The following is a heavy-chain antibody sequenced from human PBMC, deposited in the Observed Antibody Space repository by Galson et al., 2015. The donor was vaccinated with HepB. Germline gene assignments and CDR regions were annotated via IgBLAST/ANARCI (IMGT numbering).Heavy chain of an antibody. CDR1: GFTVNNNY. CDR3: ARNPPYCPRTICYAGLAVD. D-gene: IGHD2-21*01. J-gene: IGHJ4*02. V-gene: IGHV3-53*01. Sequence: SLRLSCAASGFTVNNNYMTWVRQAPGKGLEWVSDIHSGGSIFYADSVKGRFTISRDNSKNTLYLQMNSLRADDTAMYYCARNPPYCPRTICYAGLAVDWGQGTLVIVSS. CDR2: IHSGGSI.